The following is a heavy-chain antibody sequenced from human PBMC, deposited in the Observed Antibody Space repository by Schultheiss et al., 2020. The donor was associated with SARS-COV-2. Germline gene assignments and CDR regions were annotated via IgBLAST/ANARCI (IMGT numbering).Heavy chain of an antibody. J-gene: IGHJ6*02. CDR3: ARALAAGTNYYYYYYGMDV. CDR2: INHSGST. Sequence: SETLSLTCAVYGGSFSGYYWSWIRQPPGKGLEWIGEINHSGSTNYNPSLKSRVTISVDTSKNQFSLKLSSVTAADTAVYYCARALAAGTNYYYYYYGMDVWGRGTTVTVSS. V-gene: IGHV4-34*01. CDR1: GGSFSGYY. D-gene: IGHD6-13*01.